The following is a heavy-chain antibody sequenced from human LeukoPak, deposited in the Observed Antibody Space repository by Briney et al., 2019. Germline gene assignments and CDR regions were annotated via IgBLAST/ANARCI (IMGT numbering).Heavy chain of an antibody. CDR3: AKDRAIAVVTDFDY. Sequence: GGSLRLSCAASGFTFGRYAMSWVRQAPGKGLEWVSAISGGGGTTYYADSVKGRFTISRDNSKDTLYLQMSSLRAEDTAVYYCAKDRAIAVVTDFDYWGQGTLVTVSS. J-gene: IGHJ4*02. CDR1: GFTFGRYA. D-gene: IGHD2-21*02. V-gene: IGHV3-23*01. CDR2: ISGGGGTT.